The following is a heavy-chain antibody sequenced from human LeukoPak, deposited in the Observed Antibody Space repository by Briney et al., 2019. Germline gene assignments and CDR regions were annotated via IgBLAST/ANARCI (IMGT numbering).Heavy chain of an antibody. CDR1: GFTFSSYG. Sequence: GGSLRLSCVASGFTFSSYGMNWVSHAPGKGLEWISYISSRSSTIYYADSVKGRFTISRDNAKNSLYLQMNSLRDEDTAVYYCARGCSGGSCFGDFDYWGQGTLGTVSS. D-gene: IGHD2-15*01. CDR3: ARGCSGGSCFGDFDY. CDR2: ISSRSSTI. J-gene: IGHJ4*02. V-gene: IGHV3-48*02.